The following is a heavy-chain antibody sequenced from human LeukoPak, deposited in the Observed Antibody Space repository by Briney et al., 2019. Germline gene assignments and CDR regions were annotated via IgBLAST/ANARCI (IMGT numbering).Heavy chain of an antibody. J-gene: IGHJ4*02. CDR3: ARGSQYYDSSGYYYDFDY. Sequence: SETLSLTCTVSGGSISSYYWSWIRQPPGKGLEWIGYIYYSGSTNCNHSLKSRVPISVDTSKNQFSLKLSSVTAADTAVYYCARGSQYYDSSGYYYDFDYWGQGTLVTVSS. V-gene: IGHV4-59*01. D-gene: IGHD3-22*01. CDR1: GGSISSYY. CDR2: IYYSGST.